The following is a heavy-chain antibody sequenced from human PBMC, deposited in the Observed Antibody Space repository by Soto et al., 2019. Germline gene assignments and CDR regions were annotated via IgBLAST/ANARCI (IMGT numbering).Heavy chain of an antibody. J-gene: IGHJ2*01. V-gene: IGHV3-30-3*01. Sequence: QVQLVESGGGVVQPGRSLRLSCAVSGFTFSNYAMHWVRQAPGKGLEWVAIVSHDGNNQYYADSAKGRFTISRDNSENALDLKMHSLRTEDTAVFYCARDGATKKWRPWYFDLWGRGTLVTVSS. D-gene: IGHD1-26*01. CDR2: VSHDGNNQ. CDR3: ARDGATKKWRPWYFDL. CDR1: GFTFSNYA.